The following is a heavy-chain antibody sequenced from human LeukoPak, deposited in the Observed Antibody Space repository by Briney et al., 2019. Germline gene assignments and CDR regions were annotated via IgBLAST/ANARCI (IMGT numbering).Heavy chain of an antibody. CDR1: GFTFSNYA. J-gene: IGHJ5*02. CDR2: ISSSSSYI. Sequence: GGSLRLSCAASGFTFSNYAMNWVRQAPGKGLEWVSSISSSSSYIYYADSVKGRFTISRDNAKNSLYLQMNSLRAEDTAVYYCARDGDRIAAAENWFDPWGQGTLVTVSS. D-gene: IGHD6-13*01. CDR3: ARDGDRIAAAENWFDP. V-gene: IGHV3-21*01.